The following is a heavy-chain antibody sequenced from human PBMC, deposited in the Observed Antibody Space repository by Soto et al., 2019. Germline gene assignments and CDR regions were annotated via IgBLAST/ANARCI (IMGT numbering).Heavy chain of an antibody. CDR1: GFPFSSYG. V-gene: IGHV3-30*03. Sequence: QGQLVESGGGVVQPGRSVRLSCAASGFPFSSYGMHWVREAPGKGLEWVAVISYDGSNKYYADSVKGRFTISRDNSASTLYLQMNSLRPEDTALYYCVGGQYYFDYRGQGTLVTVS. CDR3: VGGQYYFDY. D-gene: IGHD3-10*01. CDR2: ISYDGSNK. J-gene: IGHJ4*02.